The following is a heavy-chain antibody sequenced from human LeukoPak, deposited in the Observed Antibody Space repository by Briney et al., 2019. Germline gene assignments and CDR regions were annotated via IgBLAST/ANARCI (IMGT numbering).Heavy chain of an antibody. J-gene: IGHJ5*02. V-gene: IGHV1-2*02. CDR1: GYTFTGYY. D-gene: IGHD4-17*01. CDR2: INPNSGGT. Sequence: GASVKVSCKASGYTFTGYYMHWVRQAPGQGLEWMGWINPNSGGTNYAQKFQGRVTMTRDTSISTAYMELSRLRSDDTAVYYCARTGGYGDYGYNWFDPWGQGTLVTVSS. CDR3: ARTGGYGDYGYNWFDP.